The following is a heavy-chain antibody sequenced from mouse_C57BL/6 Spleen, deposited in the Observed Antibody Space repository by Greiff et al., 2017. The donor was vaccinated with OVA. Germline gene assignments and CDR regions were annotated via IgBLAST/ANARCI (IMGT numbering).Heavy chain of an antibody. J-gene: IGHJ2*01. D-gene: IGHD2-1*01. CDR3: ARGGNYYYFDY. CDR1: GYAFSSSW. Sequence: QVQLKQSGPELVKPGASVKISCKASGYAFSSSWMNWVKQRPGKGLEWIGRIYPGDGDTNYNGKFKGKATLTADKSSSTAYMQLSSLTSEDSAVYFCARGGNYYYFDYWGQGTTLTVSS. V-gene: IGHV1-82*01. CDR2: IYPGDGDT.